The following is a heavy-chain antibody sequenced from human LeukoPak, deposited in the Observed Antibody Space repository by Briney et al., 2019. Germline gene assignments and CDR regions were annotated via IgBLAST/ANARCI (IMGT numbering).Heavy chain of an antibody. V-gene: IGHV4-39*07. J-gene: IGHJ4*02. Sequence: SETLSLTCTVSGGSISTSNYYWGWIRQPPGKGLEWIGSIYYSGSTYYNPSLKSRVTISVDTSKNQFSLKLSSVTAADTAVYYCARVSYDILTGYPTLDYWGQGTLVTVSS. CDR3: ARVSYDILTGYPTLDY. CDR1: GGSISTSNYY. D-gene: IGHD3-9*01. CDR2: IYYSGST.